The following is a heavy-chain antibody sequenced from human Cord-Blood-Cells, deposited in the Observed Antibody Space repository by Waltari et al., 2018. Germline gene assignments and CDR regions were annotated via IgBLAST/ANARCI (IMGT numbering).Heavy chain of an antibody. CDR1: GGSISSGSYY. Sequence: QLQLQESGPGLVKPSETLSLTCTVSGGSISSGSYYWGWIRQPPGKGLEWIGSIYYSGSTYYNPSLKSRVTISVDTSKNQFSLKLSSVTAADTAVYYCARRGYSSSFDYWGQGTLVTVSS. CDR3: ARRGYSSSFDY. J-gene: IGHJ4*02. V-gene: IGHV4-39*01. D-gene: IGHD6-13*01. CDR2: IYYSGST.